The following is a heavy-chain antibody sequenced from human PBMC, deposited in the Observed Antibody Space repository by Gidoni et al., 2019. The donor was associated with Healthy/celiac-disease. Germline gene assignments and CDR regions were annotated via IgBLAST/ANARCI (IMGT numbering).Heavy chain of an antibody. D-gene: IGHD4-17*01. Sequence: EVQLVQSGAEVNKPGESLKISSNGSGFSFTGYWIVWVRQMPGKGLEWMGIIYPGDSDTRYSQSVQGQVTIAADKSNSTAYMQWSSLKASDTDMYYCERHPPTVVPQAGWFDHWGQGTLVTVSS. CDR2: IYPGDSDT. CDR1: GFSFTGYW. J-gene: IGHJ5*02. CDR3: ERHPPTVVPQAGWFDH. V-gene: IGHV5-51*01.